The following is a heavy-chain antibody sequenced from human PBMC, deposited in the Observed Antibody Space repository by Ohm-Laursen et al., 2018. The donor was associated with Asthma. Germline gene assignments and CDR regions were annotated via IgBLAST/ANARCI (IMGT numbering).Heavy chain of an antibody. CDR1: GFTFSSYS. CDR3: AREGAYISSSWYFGY. Sequence: SLRLSCAASGFTFSSYSMNWVRQAPGKGLEWVSYISSSSSTIYYADSVKGRFTISRDNAKNSLYLQMNSLRAEDTAVYYCAREGAYISSSWYFGYWGQGTLVTVSS. D-gene: IGHD6-13*01. V-gene: IGHV3-48*01. J-gene: IGHJ4*02. CDR2: ISSSSSTI.